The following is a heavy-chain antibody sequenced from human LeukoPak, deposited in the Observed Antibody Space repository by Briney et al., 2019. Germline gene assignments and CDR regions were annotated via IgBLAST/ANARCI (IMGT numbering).Heavy chain of an antibody. D-gene: IGHD3-9*01. CDR2: SNPNSGGT. CDR3: AIGGGGGEYYDILTGYY. J-gene: IGHJ4*02. CDR1: GYTFTGNY. Sequence: ASVKVSCKASGYTFTGNYMHWVRQAPGQGLEWMGWSNPNSGGTNYAQKFQGRVTMTRDTSISTAYMELSRLRSDDTAVYYCAIGGGGGEYYDILTGYYWGQGTLVTVSS. V-gene: IGHV1-2*02.